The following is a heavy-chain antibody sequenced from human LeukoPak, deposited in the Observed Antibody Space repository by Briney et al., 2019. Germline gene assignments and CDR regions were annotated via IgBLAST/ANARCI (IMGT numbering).Heavy chain of an antibody. J-gene: IGHJ6*03. Sequence: SVKVSCKASGGTFSNYAISWVRQAPRQGLEWMGGIIPIFDTADNAQKFQGRLTITADESTSTAYMELSSLRSDDTAVYYCAKTQYDFWSGYFYYYYMDVWGKGTTVTVSS. V-gene: IGHV1-69*13. CDR2: IIPIFDTA. CDR1: GGTFSNYA. CDR3: AKTQYDFWSGYFYYYYMDV. D-gene: IGHD3-3*01.